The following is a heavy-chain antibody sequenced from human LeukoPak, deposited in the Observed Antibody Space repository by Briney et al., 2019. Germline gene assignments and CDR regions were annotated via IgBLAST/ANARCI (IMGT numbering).Heavy chain of an antibody. CDR2: ISGSGGST. D-gene: IGHD2-15*01. Sequence: PGGSLRLSCAASGFTLSSYAMSWVRQAPGKGLEWVSGISGSGGSTYYADSVKGRFTISRDNSKNTLYLQMNSLRAEDTAVYYCAKVSVVVVAATFDYWGQGTLVTVSS. CDR1: GFTLSSYA. V-gene: IGHV3-23*01. J-gene: IGHJ4*02. CDR3: AKVSVVVVAATFDY.